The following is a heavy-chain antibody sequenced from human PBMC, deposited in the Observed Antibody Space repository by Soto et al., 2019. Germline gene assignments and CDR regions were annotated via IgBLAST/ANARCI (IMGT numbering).Heavy chain of an antibody. D-gene: IGHD5-12*01. CDR2: ISSAGSST. V-gene: IGHV3-74*01. J-gene: IGHJ4*02. CDR3: ARAPSYSGYDYDFDY. Sequence: PGGSLRLSCAASGFSFTRHAMTWVRQAPGRGLEWVSGISSAGSSTWHADSVKGRFTISRDNAKNTLYLQMNSLRAEDTAVYYCARAPSYSGYDYDFDYWGQGTLVTVSS. CDR1: GFSFTRHA.